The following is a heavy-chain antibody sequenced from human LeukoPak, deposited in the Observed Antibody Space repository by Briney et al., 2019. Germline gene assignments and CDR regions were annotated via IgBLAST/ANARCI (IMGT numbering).Heavy chain of an antibody. V-gene: IGHV4-59*08. CDR2: IYYSGST. J-gene: IGHJ5*02. Sequence: SETLSLTCTVSGGSISSYYWSWIRQPPGKGLEWIGYIYYSGSTNYNPSLKSRVTISVDTSKNQFSLKLSSVTAADTAVYYCARREYCSSTGCSGWFDPWGQGTLVTVSS. D-gene: IGHD2-2*01. CDR1: GGSISSYY. CDR3: ARREYCSSTGCSGWFDP.